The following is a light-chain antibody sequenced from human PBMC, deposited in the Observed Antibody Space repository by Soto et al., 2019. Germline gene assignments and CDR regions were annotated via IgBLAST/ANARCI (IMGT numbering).Light chain of an antibody. CDR2: EVS. Sequence: QSALTQPASVSGSPGQSITISCTGTSSDVGSYNYVSWYQQHPGKAPKLMIYEVSDRPSGISSRFSGSKSGNTASLAISGLQSEDEADFYCAAWDDSLNGCVFGTGTQLTVL. CDR3: AAWDDSLNGCV. V-gene: IGLV2-14*01. J-gene: IGLJ1*01. CDR1: SSDVGSYNY.